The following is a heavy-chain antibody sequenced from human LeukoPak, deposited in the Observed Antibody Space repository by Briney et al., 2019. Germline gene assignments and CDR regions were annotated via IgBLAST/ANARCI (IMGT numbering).Heavy chain of an antibody. V-gene: IGHV4-38-2*02. CDR1: GYSISFGYY. CDR3: ARERSGSEIFARSFDI. D-gene: IGHD3-3*01. CDR2: IYHSGST. Sequence: SETLSLTCTVSGYSISFGYYWGWIRQPPGKGLEWIGEIYHSGSTNYNPSLKSRITISVDKSKNQFSLKLASVTAADTAVYYCARERSGSEIFARSFDIWGQGTMVTVSS. J-gene: IGHJ3*02.